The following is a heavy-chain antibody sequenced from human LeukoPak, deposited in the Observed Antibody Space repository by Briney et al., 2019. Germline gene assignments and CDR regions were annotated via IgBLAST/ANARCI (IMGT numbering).Heavy chain of an antibody. Sequence: SETLSLTCAVYGGSFSGYYWSWIRQPPGKGLEWIGEINHSGSTNYNPSLKSRVTISVDTSKNQFSLKLSSVTAADTAVYYCARAGTSWPNYYFDYWGQGTLVTVSS. CDR2: INHSGST. D-gene: IGHD2-2*01. CDR1: GGSFSGYY. CDR3: ARAGTSWPNYYFDY. V-gene: IGHV4-34*01. J-gene: IGHJ4*02.